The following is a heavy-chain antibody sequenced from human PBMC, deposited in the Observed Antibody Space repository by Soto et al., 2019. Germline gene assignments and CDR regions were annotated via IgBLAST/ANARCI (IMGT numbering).Heavy chain of an antibody. CDR2: IKSKTDGGTT. CDR1: GFTFSNAR. J-gene: IGHJ4*02. D-gene: IGHD3-10*01. Sequence: TGGSLRLSCAASGFTFSNARMNWVRPAPGKGLEGVGRIKSKTDGGTTDYAAPVKGRFTISRDDSKNTLYLQMNSLKTEDTAVYYCTTVLHMVRGVIITITGYHWGQGTLVTVSS. V-gene: IGHV3-15*07. CDR3: TTVLHMVRGVIITITGYH.